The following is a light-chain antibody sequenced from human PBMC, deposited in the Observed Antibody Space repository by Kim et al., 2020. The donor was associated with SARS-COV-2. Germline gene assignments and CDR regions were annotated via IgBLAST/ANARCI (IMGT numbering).Light chain of an antibody. J-gene: IGLJ2*01. CDR3: SSYAGSNNFAV. V-gene: IGLV2-8*01. CDR2: EVS. CDR1: TSDVGGYDD. Sequence: QSVTISCTGTTSDVGGYDDVSWYQQHPGKAPNLLIFEVSKRPSGIPARFSGAKADNTASLTVSGLQAEDEADYYCSSYAGSNNFAVFGGGTQLTVL.